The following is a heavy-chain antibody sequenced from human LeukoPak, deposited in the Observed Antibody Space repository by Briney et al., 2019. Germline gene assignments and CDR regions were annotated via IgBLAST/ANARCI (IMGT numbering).Heavy chain of an antibody. D-gene: IGHD3-22*01. CDR1: GGTFSSYA. CDR3: ARVERDYYDSSGYYYAFDI. V-gene: IGHV1-69*13. CDR2: IIPIFGTA. J-gene: IGHJ3*02. Sequence: VASVKVSCKASGGTFSSYAISWVRQAPGQGLEWMGWIIPIFGTANYAQKFQGRVTITADESTSTAYMELSSLRSEDTAVYYCARVERDYYDSSGYYYAFDIWGQGTMVTVSS.